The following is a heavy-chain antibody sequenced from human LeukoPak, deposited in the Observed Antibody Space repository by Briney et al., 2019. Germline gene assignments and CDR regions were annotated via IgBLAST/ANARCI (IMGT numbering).Heavy chain of an antibody. D-gene: IGHD3-10*01. CDR1: GFTFDDYW. CDR3: ARAAMVRGVKPYYFDY. CDR2: INQDGSEK. J-gene: IGHJ4*02. V-gene: IGHV3-7*03. Sequence: GGSLRLSCGASGFTFDDYWMSWVRQAPGQGLEWVANINQDGSEKYYLDSAKGRFTISRDNDKNSLYLQMNSLRAEDTALYYCARAAMVRGVKPYYFDYWGQGTLVTVSS.